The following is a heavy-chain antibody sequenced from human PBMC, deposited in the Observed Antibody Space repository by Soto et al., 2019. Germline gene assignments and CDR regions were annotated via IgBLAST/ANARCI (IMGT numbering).Heavy chain of an antibody. CDR3: ARRNNNYSYGYSVGP. CDR1: GGSISSGGYY. Sequence: PSETLSLTGTVSGGSISSGGYYWSWIRQHPGKGLEWIGYIYYSGSTYYNPSLKSRVTISVDTSKNQFSLKLSSVTAADTAVYYCARRNNNYSYGYSVGPWGQGTLVTVSS. V-gene: IGHV4-31*03. J-gene: IGHJ5*02. D-gene: IGHD5-18*01. CDR2: IYYSGST.